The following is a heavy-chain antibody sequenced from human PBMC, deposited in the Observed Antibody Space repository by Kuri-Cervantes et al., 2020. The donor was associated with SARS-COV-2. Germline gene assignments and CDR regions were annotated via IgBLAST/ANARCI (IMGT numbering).Heavy chain of an antibody. Sequence: ASVKVSCKASGYTFTNYGITWVRQAPGQGLEWMGRIIPIFGTANYAQKFQGRVTMTRDTSISTAYMELSRLRSDDTAVYYCARDTQQYYDFWSGYYNWFDPWGQGTLVTVSS. CDR1: GYTFTNYG. V-gene: IGHV1-18*01. D-gene: IGHD3-3*01. CDR3: ARDTQQYYDFWSGYYNWFDP. CDR2: IIPIFGTA. J-gene: IGHJ5*02.